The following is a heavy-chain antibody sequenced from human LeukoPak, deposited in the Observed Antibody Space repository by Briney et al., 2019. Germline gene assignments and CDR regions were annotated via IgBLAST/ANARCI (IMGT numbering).Heavy chain of an antibody. CDR1: EFTFRTHW. Sequence: QTGGSLRLSCAASEFTFRTHWMNWVRHAPGKGLVWVSHINSDGSSSNYADSVKGRFTISRDNAKNTLYLQMNSLRAEDTAVYFCASEFGYSQNYWGQGTLVTVSS. J-gene: IGHJ4*02. V-gene: IGHV3-74*01. D-gene: IGHD5-24*01. CDR2: INSDGSSS. CDR3: ASEFGYSQNY.